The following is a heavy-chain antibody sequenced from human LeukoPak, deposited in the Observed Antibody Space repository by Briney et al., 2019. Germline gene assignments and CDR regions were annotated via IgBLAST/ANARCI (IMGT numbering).Heavy chain of an antibody. CDR1: GYTFTGYY. J-gene: IGHJ6*02. Sequence: ASVKVSCKASGYTFTGYYIHWVRQAPGQGLEWMAWINPNNGATNYAQNFLGRVTMTRDTSISTAYMELSRLSSDDTAVHYCALVYYDILTGNYYYYYGMDVWGQGTTVTVSS. CDR2: INPNNGAT. D-gene: IGHD3-9*01. V-gene: IGHV1-2*02. CDR3: ALVYYDILTGNYYYYYGMDV.